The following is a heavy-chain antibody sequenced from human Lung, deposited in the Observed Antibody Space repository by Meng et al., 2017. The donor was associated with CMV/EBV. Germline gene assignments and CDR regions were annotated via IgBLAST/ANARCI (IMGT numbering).Heavy chain of an antibody. J-gene: IGHJ5*02. Sequence: SGFTFIHYAMSWVRQRPGEGLAWVSAISGSGTTPYYTDSVRGRFIISRDNSKNTLYLQMSRLRADDTAVYYCAKAPDQLPHYNWFDPWGPGTLAPSPQ. CDR3: AKAPDQLPHYNWFDP. D-gene: IGHD1-1*01. V-gene: IGHV3-23*01. CDR1: GFTFIHYA. CDR2: ISGSGTTP.